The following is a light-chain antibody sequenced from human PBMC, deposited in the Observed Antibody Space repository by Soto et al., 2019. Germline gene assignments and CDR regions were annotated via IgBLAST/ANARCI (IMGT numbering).Light chain of an antibody. CDR2: STN. J-gene: IGLJ2*01. CDR3: LLYYGAAQVV. Sequence: QTVVTQEPSLTVSPGGTVTLTCASSTLAVTSGNYPNWFQQKPGQAPRALIFSTNNKHSWTPARFSGSLLGGKASLTLSGVQPEDEAEYYCLLYYGAAQVVFGVGTKLTVL. V-gene: IGLV7-43*01. CDR1: TLAVTSGNY.